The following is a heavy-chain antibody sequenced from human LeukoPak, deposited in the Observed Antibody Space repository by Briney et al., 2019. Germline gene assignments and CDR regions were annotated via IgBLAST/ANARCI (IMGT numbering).Heavy chain of an antibody. CDR3: ARDGGLDY. V-gene: IGHV1-2*02. CDR2: INPNSGDT. D-gene: IGHD3-10*01. CDR1: GYTLTDYY. J-gene: IGHJ4*02. Sequence: ASVKVSCKASGYTLTDYYMHWVRQAPGQGLEWMGWINPNSGDTNHAQKFQGRVTMTRDTSISTVYMEVSRLRSDDTAVYYCARDGGLDYWGQGTLVTVSS.